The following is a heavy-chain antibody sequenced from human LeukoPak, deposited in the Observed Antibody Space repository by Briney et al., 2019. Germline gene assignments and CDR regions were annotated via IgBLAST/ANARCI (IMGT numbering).Heavy chain of an antibody. D-gene: IGHD6-19*01. CDR2: MNPNSGNT. V-gene: IGHV1-8*03. Sequence: PVASVKVSCKASGYTFTSYDINWVRQATGQGLEWMGWMNPNSGNTGYAQKFQGRVTITRNTSISTAYMELSSLRSEDTAVYYCARGDYSSGWYLYFDYYYYMDDWGKGTTVTVSS. CDR3: ARGDYSSGWYLYFDYYYYMDD. J-gene: IGHJ6*03. CDR1: GYTFTSYD.